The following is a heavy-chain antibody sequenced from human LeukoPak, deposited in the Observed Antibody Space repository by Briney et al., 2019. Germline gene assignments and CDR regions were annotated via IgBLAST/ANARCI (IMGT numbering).Heavy chain of an antibody. V-gene: IGHV3-30*18. CDR3: AKDYVWGAKDY. CDR1: GFTFSSYG. CDR2: ISYDGSNK. J-gene: IGHJ4*02. Sequence: PGGSLRLSCAASGFTFSSYGMHWVRQAPGKGLEWVAVISYDGSNKYYADSVKGRFTISRDSSKNTLYLQMNSLRAEDTAVYYCAKDYVWGAKDYWGQGTLVTVSS. D-gene: IGHD3-16*01.